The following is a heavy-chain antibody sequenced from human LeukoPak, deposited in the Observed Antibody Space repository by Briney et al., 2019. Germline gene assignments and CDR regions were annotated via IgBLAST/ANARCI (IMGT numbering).Heavy chain of an antibody. CDR2: IKQDGSEK. Sequence: GGSLRLSCAASGFTFSSYWMSWVRQAPGKGLEWVANIKQDGSEKYYVDSVKGRFTISRDNAKNSLYLQMNSLRAEDTAVYHCARGPFYDILTGSDDYWGQGTLVTVSS. D-gene: IGHD3-9*01. J-gene: IGHJ4*02. CDR3: ARGPFYDILTGSDDY. V-gene: IGHV3-7*01. CDR1: GFTFSSYW.